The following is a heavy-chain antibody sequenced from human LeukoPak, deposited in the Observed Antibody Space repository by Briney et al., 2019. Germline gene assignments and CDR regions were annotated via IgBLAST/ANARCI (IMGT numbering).Heavy chain of an antibody. CDR2: IRPDGDRT. V-gene: IGHV3-23*01. J-gene: IGHJ4*02. Sequence: PGGSLRLSCAASGFTFSTYAITWVRQAPGKGLEWVSAIRPDGDRTYYANSVRGRFTISRDNSKDTVYLQINGLRVEDTAVYYYAREQSGTRGWYTLDYCGQGTLVTVSS. D-gene: IGHD6-19*01. CDR3: AREQSGTRGWYTLDY. CDR1: GFTFSTYA.